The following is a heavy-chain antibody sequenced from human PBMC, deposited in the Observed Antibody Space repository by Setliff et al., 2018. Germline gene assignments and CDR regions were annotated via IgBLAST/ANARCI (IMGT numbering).Heavy chain of an antibody. CDR2: VSGSGVNT. Sequence: PGGSLRLSCVASGFRFSSYAMNWVRQAPGKGLEWVSGVSGSGVNTFYADSVKGRFTISRDNAKNSLYLQMNSLRAEDTAVYYCARDQSFLGSTQYNWFDPWGQGTLVTVSS. J-gene: IGHJ5*02. CDR3: ARDQSFLGSTQYNWFDP. D-gene: IGHD3-10*01. CDR1: GFRFSSYA. V-gene: IGHV3-21*01.